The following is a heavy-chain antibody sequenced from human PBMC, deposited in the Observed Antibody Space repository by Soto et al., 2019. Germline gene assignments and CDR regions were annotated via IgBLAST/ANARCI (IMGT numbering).Heavy chain of an antibody. J-gene: IGHJ4*02. CDR1: GFTFSSYA. Sequence: EVQLLESGGGLVQPGGSLRLSCAASGFTFSSYAMSWVRQAPGKGLEWVSAISGSGGSTYYADSVKGRFTRSRDNSKNTLYLQMNSLKAEDTAVYYCAKASAYYGSGSYPTRIDYWGQGTLVTVSS. CDR3: AKASAYYGSGSYPTRIDY. V-gene: IGHV3-23*01. CDR2: ISGSGGST. D-gene: IGHD3-10*01.